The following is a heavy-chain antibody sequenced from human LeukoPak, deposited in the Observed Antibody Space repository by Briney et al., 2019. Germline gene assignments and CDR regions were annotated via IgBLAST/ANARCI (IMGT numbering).Heavy chain of an antibody. D-gene: IGHD6-13*01. Sequence: GGSLRLSCVASGFTFDDYAMHWVRQAPGKGLEWVSGISWNSGSIGYADSVKGRFTISRDNAKISLYLQMNSLRAEDTALYYCAKGPPGIAAAGTARSYFDYWGQGTLVTVSS. CDR1: GFTFDDYA. CDR3: AKGPPGIAAAGTARSYFDY. V-gene: IGHV3-9*01. CDR2: ISWNSGSI. J-gene: IGHJ4*02.